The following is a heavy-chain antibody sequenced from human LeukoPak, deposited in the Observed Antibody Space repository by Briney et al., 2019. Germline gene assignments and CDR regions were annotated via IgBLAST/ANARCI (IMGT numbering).Heavy chain of an antibody. V-gene: IGHV3-49*04. J-gene: IGHJ5*02. CDR1: GLLFGDYA. CDR2: IRSKAYGGTA. CDR3: TVQVVPSDNWFDP. D-gene: IGHD2-2*01. Sequence: PGGSLRLSCTAPGLLFGDYAMTWVRQVPGKGLEWLGCIRSKAYGGTAEYAASVKGRFTISRDDSKSVAYVQMNSLKTEDTAVYHCTVQVVPSDNWFDPWGQGTLVTVSS.